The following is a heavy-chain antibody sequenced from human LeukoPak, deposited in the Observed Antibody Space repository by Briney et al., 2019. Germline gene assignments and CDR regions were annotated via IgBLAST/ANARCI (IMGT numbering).Heavy chain of an antibody. CDR1: GGSFSSYY. D-gene: IGHD6-13*01. CDR2: INHSGST. Sequence: PSEALSLTCAVYGGSFSSYYWSWIRQPPGKGLEWIGKINHSGSTNYNPSLKSRVTISVDTSKNQFSLKLSSVTAADTAVYYCARVGSSSWYSGWFDPWGQGTLVTVSS. CDR3: ARVGSSSWYSGWFDP. J-gene: IGHJ5*02. V-gene: IGHV4-34*01.